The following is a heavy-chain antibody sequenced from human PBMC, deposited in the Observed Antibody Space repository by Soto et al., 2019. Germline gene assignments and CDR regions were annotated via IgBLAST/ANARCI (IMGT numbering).Heavy chain of an antibody. CDR3: ARVYGIPLAGTLDF. J-gene: IGHJ4*02. D-gene: IGHD6-19*01. CDR1: VFTFSSYS. Sequence: EVQLVESGGGLVQPGGSLRLSCAASVFTFSSYSMNWVRQAPGKGLEWVSYISSGSSTIYYADSVKGRFTISRDNAKNSLYLQMNSLRAEDTDVYYCARVYGIPLAGTLDFWGQGTLVTVSS. CDR2: ISSGSSTI. V-gene: IGHV3-48*01.